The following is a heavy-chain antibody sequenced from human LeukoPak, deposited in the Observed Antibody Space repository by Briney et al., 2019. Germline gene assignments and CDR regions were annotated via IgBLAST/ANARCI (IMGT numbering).Heavy chain of an antibody. V-gene: IGHV4-61*08. J-gene: IGHJ4*02. CDR1: GGSISSGDYY. Sequence: SETLSLTCTVSGGSISSGDYYWSWIRQPPGKGLEWIGYIYYSGSTNYNPSLKSRVTISVDTSKNQFSLKLSSVTAADTAVYYCARSGGMIVVPRPFDYWGQGTLVTVSS. CDR3: ARSGGMIVVPRPFDY. D-gene: IGHD3-22*01. CDR2: IYYSGST.